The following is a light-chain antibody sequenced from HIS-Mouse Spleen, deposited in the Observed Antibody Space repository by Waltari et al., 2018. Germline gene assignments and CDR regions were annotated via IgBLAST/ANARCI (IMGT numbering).Light chain of an antibody. V-gene: IGLV3-10*01. Sequence: SYELTQPPSVSVSPGKTARITCSGDALPQKYAYWDQQKSGQAPVLVIYEDSKRPSGIPERFSGASSGTMATLTISGAQVEDEADYYCYSTDSSGNHRVFGGGTKLTVL. J-gene: IGLJ2*01. CDR3: YSTDSSGNHRV. CDR2: EDS. CDR1: ALPQKY.